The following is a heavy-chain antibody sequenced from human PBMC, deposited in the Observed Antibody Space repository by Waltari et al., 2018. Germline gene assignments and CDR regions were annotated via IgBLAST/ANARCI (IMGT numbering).Heavy chain of an antibody. D-gene: IGHD3-3*01. CDR1: GYTFTSYA. CDR2: SNAGNGNT. J-gene: IGHJ6*02. V-gene: IGHV1-3*01. CDR3: AIPLWSQNYYYYVMDV. Sequence: QVQLVQSGAEVKKPGASVKVSCKASGYTFTSYAMHWVRQAHGQRLEGMGWSNAGNGNTKDSQKFQGRVTITRDTSPRTAYMALSSLRSQDTAVYYCAIPLWSQNYYYYVMDVWGQGTTVTVSS.